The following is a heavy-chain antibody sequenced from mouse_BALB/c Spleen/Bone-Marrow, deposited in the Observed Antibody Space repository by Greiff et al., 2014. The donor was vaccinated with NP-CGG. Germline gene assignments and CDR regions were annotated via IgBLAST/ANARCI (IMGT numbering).Heavy chain of an antibody. Sequence: VQLQQSGAELVRPGSSVKISCKASGYPFSSYWMSWVKQRPGQGLEWIGQIYPGDGETNYNGKFKGNATLTADKSSNTAYMQLISLTSEDSAVYFCERKYGAYWGQGTPLTVSS. D-gene: IGHD2-10*02. J-gene: IGHJ2*01. CDR2: IYPGDGET. CDR3: ERKYGAY. CDR1: GYPFSSYW. V-gene: IGHV1-80*01.